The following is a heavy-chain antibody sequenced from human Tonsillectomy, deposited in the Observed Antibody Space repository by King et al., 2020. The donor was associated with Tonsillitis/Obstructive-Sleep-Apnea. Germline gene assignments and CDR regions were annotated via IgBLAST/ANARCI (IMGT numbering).Heavy chain of an antibody. D-gene: IGHD2-15*01. CDR2: INPDSGGT. J-gene: IGHJ6*02. CDR1: GYTFTGYY. V-gene: IGHV1-2*02. CDR3: ARGAAGSSHGMDV. Sequence: QLVQSGAEVKKPGASVKVSCKAAGYTFTGYYMYWVRQAPGQGLEWMGWINPDSGGTKYAQKFQGRVTMTRDTSISTVYMELSRLRSEDAAVYYCARGAAGSSHGMDVWGQGTTVTVSS.